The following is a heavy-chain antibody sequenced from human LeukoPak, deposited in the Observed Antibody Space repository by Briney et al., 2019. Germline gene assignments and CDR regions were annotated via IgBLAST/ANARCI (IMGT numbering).Heavy chain of an antibody. J-gene: IGHJ5*02. CDR3: AGYGSGSYYNWFDP. CDR1: GFTFDDYG. V-gene: IGHV3-20*04. Sequence: GGSLRLSCAASGFTFDDYGMSWVRQAPGKGLEWVSGINWNGGSTGYADSVKGRFTISRDNAKNSLYLQMNSLRAEDTAVYYCAGYGSGSYYNWFDPWGQGTLVTVSS. D-gene: IGHD3-10*01. CDR2: INWNGGST.